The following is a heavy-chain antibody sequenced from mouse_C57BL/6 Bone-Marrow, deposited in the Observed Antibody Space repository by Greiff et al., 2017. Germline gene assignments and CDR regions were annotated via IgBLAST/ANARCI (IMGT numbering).Heavy chain of an antibody. V-gene: IGHV5-17*01. CDR2: ISSGSSTI. Sequence: EVMLVESGGGLVKPGGSLKLSCAASGFTFSDYGMHWVRQAPEKGLEWVAYISSGSSTIYYADTVKGRFTISRDNAKNTLFLQMTSLRSEDTAMYYCARGYTFCAMDYWGQGTSVTVSS. D-gene: IGHD1-2*01. J-gene: IGHJ4*01. CDR1: GFTFSDYG. CDR3: ARGYTFCAMDY.